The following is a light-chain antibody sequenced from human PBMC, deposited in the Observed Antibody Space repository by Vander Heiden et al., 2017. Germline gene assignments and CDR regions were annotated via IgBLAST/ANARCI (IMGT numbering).Light chain of an antibody. V-gene: IGLV2-14*03. CDR2: DVT. CDR1: SSDVGAYNY. CDR3: SSYTSSNTLV. Sequence: QSALTQPASVSGSPGQSITISCNGTSSDVGAYNYVSWYQQHPGKAPKLIIYDVTNRPSGVSNRFSGSKSGNTASLTTSGLQAEDEADYYCSSYTSSNTLVFGTGTKVTVL. J-gene: IGLJ1*01.